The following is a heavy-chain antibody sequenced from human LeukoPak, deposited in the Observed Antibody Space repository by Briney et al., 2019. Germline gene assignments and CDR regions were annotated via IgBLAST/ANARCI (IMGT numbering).Heavy chain of an antibody. Sequence: PGGSLRLSCAASGFTFIKFWMLWPRQAPGKGLEGVSRINTDGTVTTYADSVKGRFTVSRDNADNTMFLQMNSVRDEDMAGYEIATKRWLAPPRVWWGQGTPVTVSS. CDR3: ATKRWLAPPRVW. CDR1: GFTFIKFW. CDR2: INTDGTVT. J-gene: IGHJ6*01. D-gene: IGHD6-19*01. V-gene: IGHV3-74*01.